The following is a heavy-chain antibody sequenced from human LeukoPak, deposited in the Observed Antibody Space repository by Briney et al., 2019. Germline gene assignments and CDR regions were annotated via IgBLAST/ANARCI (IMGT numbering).Heavy chain of an antibody. J-gene: IGHJ4*02. D-gene: IGHD5/OR15-5a*01. CDR1: GGSISSYY. Sequence: PSETLSLTCTVSGGSISSYYWSWIRQPPGKGLEWIGYIYYSGSTNYNPSLKSRVTILVDTSKNHFSLKLSSVTAADSAVYYCARVGSTVSTRGSFDYWGQGTLVTV. CDR2: IYYSGST. V-gene: IGHV4-59*01. CDR3: ARVGSTVSTRGSFDY.